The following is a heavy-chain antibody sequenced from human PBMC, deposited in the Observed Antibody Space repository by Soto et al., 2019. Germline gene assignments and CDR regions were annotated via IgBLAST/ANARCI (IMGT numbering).Heavy chain of an antibody. D-gene: IGHD3-10*01. CDR1: GFTFSSYG. J-gene: IGHJ6*02. CDR3: AKEAGPPYYYGSGSSSGGMDV. V-gene: IGHV3-30*18. CDR2: ISYDGSNK. Sequence: AGGSLRLSCAASGFTFSSYGMHWVRQAPCKGLEWVAVISYDGSNKYYADSVKGRFTISRDNSKNTLYLQMNSLRAEDTAVYYCAKEAGPPYYYGSGSSSGGMDVWGQGTTVTVSS.